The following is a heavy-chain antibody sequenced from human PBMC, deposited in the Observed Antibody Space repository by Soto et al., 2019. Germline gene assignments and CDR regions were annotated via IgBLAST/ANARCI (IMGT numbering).Heavy chain of an antibody. CDR1: GGSFSGYY. CDR3: ARGGRKGYSYGRRFDY. V-gene: IGHV4-34*01. Sequence: PSETLSLTCAVYGGSFSGYYWSWIRQPPGKGLEWIGEINHSGSTNYNPSLKSRVTISVDTSKNQFSLKLSSVTAADTAVYYCARGGRKGYSYGRRFDYWGQGTLVTVSS. CDR2: INHSGST. D-gene: IGHD5-18*01. J-gene: IGHJ4*02.